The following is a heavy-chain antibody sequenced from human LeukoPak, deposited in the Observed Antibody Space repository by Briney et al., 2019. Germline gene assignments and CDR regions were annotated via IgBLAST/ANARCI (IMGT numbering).Heavy chain of an antibody. J-gene: IGHJ5*02. CDR3: ARVKTNNWFDP. Sequence: SETPSLTCSVSGVSISSSNSYWGWIRQPPGKGLEWIGSIYYTGNTYYNASLKSRVTISIDTSKNQFSLKLSSVTAADTAVYYCARVKTNNWFDPWGQGTLVTVSS. CDR1: GVSISSSNSY. D-gene: IGHD1-7*01. CDR2: IYYTGNT. V-gene: IGHV4-39*07.